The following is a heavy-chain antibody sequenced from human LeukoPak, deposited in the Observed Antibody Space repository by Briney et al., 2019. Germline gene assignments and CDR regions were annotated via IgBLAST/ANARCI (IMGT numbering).Heavy chain of an antibody. CDR2: TSTSGGSA. Sequence: GGSLRLSCAASGFTFSNNAMSWVRQAPGKGLEWVSATSTSGGSAYYADSVKGRFTISRDNSKNTLYLQMDSLRADDKAVYYCARYSGSYYYPPAWDLWGQGTLVTVSS. D-gene: IGHD1-26*01. CDR3: ARYSGSYYYPPAWDL. V-gene: IGHV3-23*01. J-gene: IGHJ4*02. CDR1: GFTFSNNA.